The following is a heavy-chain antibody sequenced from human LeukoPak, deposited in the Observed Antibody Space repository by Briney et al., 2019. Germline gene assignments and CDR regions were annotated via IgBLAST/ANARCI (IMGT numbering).Heavy chain of an antibody. CDR3: ARGPYSSGWYRYDY. D-gene: IGHD6-19*01. V-gene: IGHV4-38-2*02. CDR2: IYHSGST. J-gene: IGHJ4*02. CDR1: GYSISSGYY. Sequence: SETLSLTCTVSGYSISSGYYWGWIRQPPGKGLEWIGSIYHSGSTYCNPSLKSRVTISVDTSKNQFSLKLSSVTAADTAVYYCARGPYSSGWYRYDYWGQGTLVTVSS.